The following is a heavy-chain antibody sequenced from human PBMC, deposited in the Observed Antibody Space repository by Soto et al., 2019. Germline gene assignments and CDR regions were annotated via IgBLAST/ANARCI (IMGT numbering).Heavy chain of an antibody. CDR1: GGSISSINW. D-gene: IGHD4-17*01. Sequence: PSETLSLTCAVSGGSISSINWWSWVRQPPGKGLEWIGEIYHSGSTNYNPSLKSRVTISVDKSKNQFSLKLSSVTAADTAVYYCARAHYGDYGYGMDVWGQGTTVTVSS. V-gene: IGHV4-4*02. CDR3: ARAHYGDYGYGMDV. J-gene: IGHJ6*02. CDR2: IYHSGST.